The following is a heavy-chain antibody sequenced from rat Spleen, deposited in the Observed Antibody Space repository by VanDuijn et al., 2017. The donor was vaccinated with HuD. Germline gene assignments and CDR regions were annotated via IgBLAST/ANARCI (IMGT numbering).Heavy chain of an antibody. CDR1: GFSITTHY. D-gene: IGHD1-12*02. J-gene: IGHJ3*01. CDR2: INYSGSS. Sequence: EVQLQESGPGLVKPSQSLSLTCSVTGFSITTHYWDWIRKFPGNKMEWMGYINYSGSSGYNPSLKSRISITKDTSKNQFFLQLNFVTTEDTATYYCAGHYDGTYPFTYWGQGTLVTVSS. V-gene: IGHV3-1*01. CDR3: AGHYDGTYPFTY.